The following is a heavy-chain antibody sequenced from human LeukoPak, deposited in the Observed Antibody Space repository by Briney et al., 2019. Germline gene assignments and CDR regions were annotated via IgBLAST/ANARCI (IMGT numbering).Heavy chain of an antibody. D-gene: IGHD1-14*01. J-gene: IGHJ4*02. V-gene: IGHV1-2*02. CDR3: ARGRNPYYFDY. CDR2: INPNSGGT. Sequence: GASVKVSCKASGYTFTGYYMYWVRQAPGQGLEWMGWINPNSGGTNYAQKFQGGVTMTRDTSISTAYMELSRLRSDDTAVHYCARGRNPYYFDYWGQGTLVTVSS. CDR1: GYTFTGYY.